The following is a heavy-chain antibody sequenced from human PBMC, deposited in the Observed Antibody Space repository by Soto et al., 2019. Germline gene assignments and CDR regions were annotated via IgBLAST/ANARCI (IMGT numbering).Heavy chain of an antibody. D-gene: IGHD5-12*01. V-gene: IGHV3-30*03. CDR2: ISYDGIDK. CDR1: GFTFSSFG. CDR3: AIDLREMATIRPDY. J-gene: IGHJ4*02. Sequence: QVQLVESGGGVVQPGTSLRLSCAASGFTFSSFGIHWVRQAPGKGLEWVAVISYDGIDKNYGDSVKGRFTISRENSKNMVYLQMSSLRIEETAVYHCAIDLREMATIRPDYWGQGVLVAVSS.